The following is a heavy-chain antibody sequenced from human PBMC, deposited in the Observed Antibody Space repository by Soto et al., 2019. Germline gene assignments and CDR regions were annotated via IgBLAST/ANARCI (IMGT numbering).Heavy chain of an antibody. V-gene: IGHV1-69*06. Sequence: SVKVSSKASGATFSSYAISWVRQPPGQGLEWMGGIIPIFGTANYAQKFQGRVTITADKSTSTAYMELSSLRSEDTAVYYCAREIAAAGSPFDYWGQGTLVTVSS. CDR3: AREIAAAGSPFDY. J-gene: IGHJ4*02. CDR1: GATFSSYA. CDR2: IIPIFGTA. D-gene: IGHD6-13*01.